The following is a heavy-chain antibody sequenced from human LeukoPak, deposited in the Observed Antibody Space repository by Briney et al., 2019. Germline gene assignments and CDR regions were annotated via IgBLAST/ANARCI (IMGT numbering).Heavy chain of an antibody. CDR2: ISSSSSCN. D-gene: IGHD1-7*01. V-gene: IGHV3-21*01. CDR3: AREHVSLITWNYVVGYYGMDT. Sequence: GGSLRLSCAAYGFTFSNYSRKWVRQAPGKGLEGGSSISSSSSCNYYEDSVKVRFTTSRDNAKSSLYLQMNSLRAEATAVCYCAREHVSLITWNYVVGYYGMDTWGQGTTVTVSS. CDR1: GFTFSNYS. J-gene: IGHJ6*02.